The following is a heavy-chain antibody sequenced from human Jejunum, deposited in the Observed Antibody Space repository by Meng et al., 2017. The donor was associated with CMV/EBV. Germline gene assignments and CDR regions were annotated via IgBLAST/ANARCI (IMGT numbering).Heavy chain of an antibody. Sequence: LPCPVSGYSLLRGYSWGWIRQPPGKGLEWIGSFYQSGSPNYNPSLKSRVTISVDTSKNQFSLSLNSVTAADTAVYYCARRSSHFNYWGQGLLVTVSS. CDR1: GYSLLRGYS. V-gene: IGHV4-38-2*01. CDR3: ARRSSHFNY. D-gene: IGHD3-10*01. CDR2: FYQSGSP. J-gene: IGHJ4*02.